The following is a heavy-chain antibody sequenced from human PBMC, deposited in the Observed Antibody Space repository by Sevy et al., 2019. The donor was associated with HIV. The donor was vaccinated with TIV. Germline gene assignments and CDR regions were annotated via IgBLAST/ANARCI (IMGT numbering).Heavy chain of an antibody. J-gene: IGHJ3*02. V-gene: IGHV3-48*02. D-gene: IGHD3-10*01. CDR2: ISSSSSTI. CDR3: AGDRKITLAAMVRGVIFYDAFDI. CDR1: GFTFSSYS. Sequence: GGSLRLSCAASGFTFSSYSMNWVRQAPGKGLEWVSYISSSSSTIYYADSVKGRFTMSRENAKNSLYLQMNSLRDEDTAVYYCAGDRKITLAAMVRGVIFYDAFDIWGQGTMVTVSS.